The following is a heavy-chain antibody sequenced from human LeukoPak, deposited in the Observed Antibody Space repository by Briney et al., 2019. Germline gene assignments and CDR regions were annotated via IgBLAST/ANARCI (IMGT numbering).Heavy chain of an antibody. CDR3: ARVAPSPGDSSGYYSLFDY. D-gene: IGHD3-22*01. Sequence: PSETLSLTCTVSGYAIISGGFSWNWIRQPPGKGLEWIGCIYDRGPAHYNPSLKSRVTISVDTSKNQFSLKLSSVTAADTAVYYCARVAPSPGDSSGYYSLFDYWGQGTLVTVSS. J-gene: IGHJ4*02. CDR1: GYAIISGGFS. V-gene: IGHV4-30-2*03. CDR2: IYDRGPA.